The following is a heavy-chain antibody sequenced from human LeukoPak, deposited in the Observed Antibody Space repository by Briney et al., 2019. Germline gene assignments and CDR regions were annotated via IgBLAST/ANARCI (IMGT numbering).Heavy chain of an antibody. CDR1: GGSISSYY. CDR3: ARGNLVPGFDY. V-gene: IGHV4-59*01. Sequence: SETLSLTCTVSGGSISSYYWSWIRLPPGKGLEYIGYVSYSGSTNYNPSFKSRVTISVDTSKNQFSLKLSSVTAADTAVYYCARGNLVPGFDYWGQGTLVTVSS. CDR2: VSYSGST. J-gene: IGHJ4*02. D-gene: IGHD1-1*01.